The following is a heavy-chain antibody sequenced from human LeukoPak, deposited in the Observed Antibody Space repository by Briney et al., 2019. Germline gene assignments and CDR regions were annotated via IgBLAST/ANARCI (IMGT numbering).Heavy chain of an antibody. Sequence: GGSLRLSCAASGFTFSSYGMHWVRQAPGKGLEWVAVIWYDGSNKYYADSVKGRFTISRDNSKNTLYLQMNSLRAEDTAVYYCAKDGKYSSSTNWFDPWGQGTLVTVSS. V-gene: IGHV3-30*02. CDR2: IWYDGSNK. CDR1: GFTFSSYG. D-gene: IGHD6-13*01. J-gene: IGHJ5*02. CDR3: AKDGKYSSSTNWFDP.